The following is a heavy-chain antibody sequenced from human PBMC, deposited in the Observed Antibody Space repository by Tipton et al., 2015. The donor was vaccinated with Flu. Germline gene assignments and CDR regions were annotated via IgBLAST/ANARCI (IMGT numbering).Heavy chain of an antibody. D-gene: IGHD5-12*01. Sequence: PGLVKPSETLSVTCTVSGGSVSSGSHYWSWIRQSPGKGLEWIGNLYDSGRVDYNPSLSGRLTISVDATKGQFSLRLRSLTAADTAVYYCTRRGWIWGQGTRVTVSS. CDR2: LYDSGRV. CDR1: GGSVSSGSHY. CDR3: TRRGWI. V-gene: IGHV4-61*01. J-gene: IGHJ4*02.